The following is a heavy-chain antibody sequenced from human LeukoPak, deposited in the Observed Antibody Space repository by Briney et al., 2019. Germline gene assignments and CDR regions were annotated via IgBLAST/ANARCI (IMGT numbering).Heavy chain of an antibody. CDR2: IKQDGSEQ. Sequence: PGGSLRLSCAASGFTLSSHWMSWVRQAPGKGLEWVANIKQDGSEQYYVDSVKGRFSISRDNAKNSLDLEINSPRAEDTAVYYCARGGWFSEFWGQGAQVTVSS. J-gene: IGHJ4*02. D-gene: IGHD2/OR15-2a*01. CDR3: ARGGWFSEF. V-gene: IGHV3-7*04. CDR1: GFTLSSHW.